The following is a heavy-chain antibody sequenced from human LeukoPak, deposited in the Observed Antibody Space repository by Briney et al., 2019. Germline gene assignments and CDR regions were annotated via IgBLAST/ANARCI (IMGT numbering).Heavy chain of an antibody. D-gene: IGHD3-10*01. CDR2: IRYDGSNK. V-gene: IGHV3-30*02. Sequence: GGSLRLSCAASGFTFSSYAMSWVRQAPGKGLEWVAFIRYDGSNKYYADSVKGRFTISRDNSKNTLYLQMNSLRAEDTAVYYCAKDLVASGSYIGGFDYWGQGTLVTVSS. J-gene: IGHJ4*02. CDR1: GFTFSSYA. CDR3: AKDLVASGSYIGGFDY.